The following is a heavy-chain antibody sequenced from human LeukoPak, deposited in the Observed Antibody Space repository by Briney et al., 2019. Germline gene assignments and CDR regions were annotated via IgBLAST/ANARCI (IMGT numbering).Heavy chain of an antibody. CDR3: ARYRSVTTGKRFFDY. D-gene: IGHD4-17*01. CDR1: GFTFDDYA. V-gene: IGHV3-9*01. CDR2: ISWNSGSI. Sequence: GGSLRLSCAASGFTFDDYAMHWVRQAPGKGLEWVSGISWNSGSIHYADSVKGRFTINTLYLQMNSLRAEDTAVYYCARYRSVTTGKRFFDYWGQGTLVTVSS. J-gene: IGHJ4*02.